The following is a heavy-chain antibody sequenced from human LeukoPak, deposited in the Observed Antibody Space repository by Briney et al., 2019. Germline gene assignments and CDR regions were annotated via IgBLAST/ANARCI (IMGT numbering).Heavy chain of an antibody. J-gene: IGHJ5*02. CDR2: ISGSGGST. Sequence: GGSLRLSCAASGFTFSSYAMSWVRQVPGKGLEWVSAISGSGGSTYYADSVKGRFTISRDNSKNTLYLQMNSLRAEDTAVYYCAKDSVRNYYGSGRPQFDPWGQGTLVTVSS. V-gene: IGHV3-23*01. CDR3: AKDSVRNYYGSGRPQFDP. CDR1: GFTFSSYA. D-gene: IGHD3-10*01.